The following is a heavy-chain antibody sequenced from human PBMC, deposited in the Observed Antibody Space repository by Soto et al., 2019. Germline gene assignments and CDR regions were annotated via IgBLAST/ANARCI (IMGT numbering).Heavy chain of an antibody. D-gene: IGHD4-17*01. Sequence: SETLSLTCTVSGGSISSYYWSWIRQPPGKGLEWIRYIYYSGSTNYNPSLKSRVTISVDTSKNQFSLKLSSVTAADTAVYYCAGTGILHKWRQKENGDYVVWAFDIWGQGTMVTV. CDR3: AGTGILHKWRQKENGDYVVWAFDI. CDR2: IYYSGST. J-gene: IGHJ3*02. V-gene: IGHV4-59*01. CDR1: GGSISSYY.